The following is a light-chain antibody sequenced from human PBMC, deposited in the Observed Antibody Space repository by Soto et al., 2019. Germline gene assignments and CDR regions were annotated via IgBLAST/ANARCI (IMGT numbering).Light chain of an antibody. CDR1: QGISSY. V-gene: IGKV1-8*01. CDR2: AAS. J-gene: IGKJ1*01. Sequence: AIRMTQSPSSFSASTGDRVTITCRASQGISSYLAWYQQKPGKAPKLLISAASTLQSGVPSSFSGSGSGTDFTLTISCLQSEDFATYYCQQYYSYPRTFGQGTKVEIK. CDR3: QQYYSYPRT.